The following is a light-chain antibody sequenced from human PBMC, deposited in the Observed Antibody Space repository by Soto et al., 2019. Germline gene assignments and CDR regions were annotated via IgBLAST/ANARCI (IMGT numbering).Light chain of an antibody. Sequence: QSVLTQPASVSGSRGQSITISCTGTSSDVGSYNLVSWYQQHPGKAPKLMIYEGSKRPSGVSNRFSGSKSGNTASLTISGLQAEDEADYYCCSYAGSSPYVFGTGTKLTVL. V-gene: IGLV2-23*01. CDR3: CSYAGSSPYV. CDR2: EGS. CDR1: SSDVGSYNL. J-gene: IGLJ1*01.